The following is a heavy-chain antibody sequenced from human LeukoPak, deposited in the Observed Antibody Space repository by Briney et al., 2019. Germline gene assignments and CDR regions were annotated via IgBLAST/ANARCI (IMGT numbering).Heavy chain of an antibody. V-gene: IGHV4-4*08. Sequence: SETLSLTCTVSGGSFNTEYWSWIRQTPGEGLEWLGYISNGGNTNYNPPLKSRLTILIDKSKNHSSFKLNYVTAADTALYLWLAVSTRGSPGYHYFFDSWVQGTLVTVSS. J-gene: IGHJ4*02. CDR3: LAVSTRGSPGYHYFFDS. CDR1: GGSFNTEY. CDR2: ISNGGNT. D-gene: IGHD3-10*01.